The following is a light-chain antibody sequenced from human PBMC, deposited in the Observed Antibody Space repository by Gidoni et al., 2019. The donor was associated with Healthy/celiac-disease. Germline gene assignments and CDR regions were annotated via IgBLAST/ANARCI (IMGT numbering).Light chain of an antibody. CDR3: QQYYSTLGA. V-gene: IGKV4-1*01. CDR1: QSVLYSSNNKNY. J-gene: IGKJ1*01. CDR2: WAS. Sequence: DIVMTQSPHSLAVSLGERATINCKSSQSVLYSSNNKNYLAWYQQKPGQPPKLLIYWASPRESGVPDRFSGSGSGTDFTLTISSLQAEDVAVYYCQQYYSTLGAFGEGTKVEIK.